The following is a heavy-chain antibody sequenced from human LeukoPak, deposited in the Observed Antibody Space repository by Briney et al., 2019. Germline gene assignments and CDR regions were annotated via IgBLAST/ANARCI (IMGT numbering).Heavy chain of an antibody. D-gene: IGHD2-2*01. J-gene: IGHJ3*02. CDR3: AKDMHADPGAFDI. CDR1: GFTFDDYA. Sequence: PGGSLRLSCAASGFTFDDYAMRWVRQAPGKGLEWVSCISWNSGSIGYADSVKGRFTISRDNAKNSLYLQMNSLRAEDMALYYCAKDMHADPGAFDIWGQGAMVTVSS. CDR2: ISWNSGSI. V-gene: IGHV3-9*03.